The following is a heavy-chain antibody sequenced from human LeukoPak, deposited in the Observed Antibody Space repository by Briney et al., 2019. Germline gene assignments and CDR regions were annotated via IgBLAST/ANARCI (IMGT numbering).Heavy chain of an antibody. J-gene: IGHJ4*02. Sequence: ASVKVSCKVSGYTLTELSMHWVRQAPGKGLEWMGGFDPKDGETIYAQKFQGRVTMTEDTSTNTAYMELSSLRSEDTAVYYCATVTGSRAYFDYWGQGTLVTVSS. CDR3: ATVTGSRAYFDY. D-gene: IGHD1-26*01. CDR1: GYTLTELS. V-gene: IGHV1-24*01. CDR2: FDPKDGET.